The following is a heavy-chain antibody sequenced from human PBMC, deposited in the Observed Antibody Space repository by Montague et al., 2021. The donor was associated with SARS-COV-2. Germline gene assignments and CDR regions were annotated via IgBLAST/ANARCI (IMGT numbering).Heavy chain of an antibody. V-gene: IGHV4-61*02. J-gene: IGHJ6*02. Sequence: TLSPTCTVSGGSISTSSYYWTWIRQPAGKGLEWIGRIYASGNTNYNPSLKSRVTMSVDTSKNQFSLNLSSVTAADTAVYYCASQEGVVVPAAQEDYYYDGMDVWGQGTTVTVSS. D-gene: IGHD2-2*01. CDR1: GGSISTSSYY. CDR3: ASQEGVVVPAAQEDYYYDGMDV. CDR2: IYASGNT.